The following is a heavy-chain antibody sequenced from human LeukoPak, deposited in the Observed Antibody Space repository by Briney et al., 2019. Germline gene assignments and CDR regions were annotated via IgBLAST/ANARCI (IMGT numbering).Heavy chain of an antibody. CDR1: GFTFSRYG. CDR2: ISYDGSNK. D-gene: IGHD6-19*01. J-gene: IGHJ4*02. Sequence: QAGRSLRLSCAASGFTFSRYGMHWVRQAPGKGLEWVAVISYDGSNKYYADSVKGRFTISRDNSKNTLYLQMNSLRAEDTAVYYCAKSGGGYSSGWFYWGQGTLVTVSS. CDR3: AKSGGGYSSGWFY. V-gene: IGHV3-30*18.